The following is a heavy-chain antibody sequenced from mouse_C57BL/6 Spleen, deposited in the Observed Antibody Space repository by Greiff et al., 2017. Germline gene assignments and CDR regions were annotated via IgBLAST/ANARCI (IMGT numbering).Heavy chain of an antibody. CDR1: GFTFSDYY. V-gene: IGHV5-16*01. J-gene: IGHJ1*03. CDR2: INYDGSST. D-gene: IGHD1-1*01. Sequence: EVMLVESEGGLVQPGSSMKLSCTASGFTFSDYYMAWVRQVPEKGLEWVANINYDGSSTYYLDSLKSRFIISRDNAKNILYLQMSSLKSEDTATYYCARDSYYYGSDWYFDVWGTGTTVTVSS. CDR3: ARDSYYYGSDWYFDV.